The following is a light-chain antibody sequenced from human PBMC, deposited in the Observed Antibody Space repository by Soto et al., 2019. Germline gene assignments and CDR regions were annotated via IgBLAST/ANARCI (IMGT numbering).Light chain of an antibody. J-gene: IGKJ2*01. CDR1: QSVGSY. CDR2: DAS. V-gene: IGKV3-11*01. Sequence: EIVLTQSPATLSLSPGERATLSCRASQSVGSYLTWYQQKPGQAPRLLIYDASNRATGIPARFSGSGSGTDFPLTINLLEADDVAVYYCRQQKRGGTFGQGTKVEIK. CDR3: RQQKRGGT.